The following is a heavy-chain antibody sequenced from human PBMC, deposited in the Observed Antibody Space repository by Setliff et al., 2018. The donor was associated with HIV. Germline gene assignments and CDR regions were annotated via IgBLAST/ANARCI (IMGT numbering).Heavy chain of an antibody. Sequence: ASVKVSCKASGYTFTSYGMSWVRQAPGQGLEWMGWISAYNGNTHYAQKLQGRVTMTTDTSTSTAYMELRSLRSDDTAVYYCARDYYGSGSHDAFDIWGQGTMVTVSS. J-gene: IGHJ3*02. CDR3: ARDYYGSGSHDAFDI. V-gene: IGHV1-18*01. CDR2: ISAYNGNT. CDR1: GYTFTSYG. D-gene: IGHD3-10*01.